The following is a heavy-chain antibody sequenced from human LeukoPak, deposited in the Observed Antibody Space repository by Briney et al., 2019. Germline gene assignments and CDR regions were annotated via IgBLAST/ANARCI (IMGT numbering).Heavy chain of an antibody. CDR3: ARDDRAYYFDY. CDR2: ISSSGSYI. V-gene: IGHV3-21*01. CDR1: GFTFSSYS. Sequence: GGSLRLSCAASGFTFSSYSMNWVRQAPGKGLEWVSSISSSGSYIYYADSVKGRFTISRDNAKNSLYLQMNSLRAEDTAVYYCARDDRAYYFDYWGQGTLVTVSS. J-gene: IGHJ4*02.